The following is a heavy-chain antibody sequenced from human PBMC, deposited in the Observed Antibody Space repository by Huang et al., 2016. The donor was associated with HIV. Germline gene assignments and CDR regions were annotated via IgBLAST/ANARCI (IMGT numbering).Heavy chain of an antibody. Sequence: QVQLVQSGAEVKKPGASVKVSCKVSGYTLTELSIHWVRQAPGKGLEWMGGFAPKHGETIYAQNFQGRVTMTEDTSTDTAYRELHSLRPEDTAVYYCAAGYDTYDDIWGQGTMVIASS. CDR2: FAPKHGET. CDR1: GYTLTELS. D-gene: IGHD2-15*01. V-gene: IGHV1-24*01. J-gene: IGHJ3*02. CDR3: AAGYDTYDDI.